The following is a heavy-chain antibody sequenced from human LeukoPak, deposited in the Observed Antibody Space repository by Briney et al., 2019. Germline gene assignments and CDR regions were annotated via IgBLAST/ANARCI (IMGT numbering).Heavy chain of an antibody. CDR1: GGTFSSYA. CDR2: IIPIFGTA. V-gene: IGHV1-69*05. D-gene: IGHD2-2*02. J-gene: IGHJ6*03. CDR3: ATNEIWSVVPAAIPVYYYYYMDV. Sequence: GASVKVSCKASGGTFSSYAISWVRQAPGQGLEWMGGIIPIFGTANYAQKFQGRVTITTYESTSTAYMELSSLRSEDTAVYYCATNEIWSVVPAAIPVYYYYYMDVWGKETTVTVSS.